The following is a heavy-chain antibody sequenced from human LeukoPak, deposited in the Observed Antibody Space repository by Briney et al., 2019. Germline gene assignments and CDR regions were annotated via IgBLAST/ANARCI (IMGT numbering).Heavy chain of an antibody. CDR2: INPNSGVT. Sequence: ASVKVSCKASGYTFTGYYMQWVRQAPGQGLEWMGWINPNSGVTNYAQKFQGRVTMTRDTSISTAYMELSRLRSDDTAVYFCARDSGMVRGTVDYWGQGTLVTVSS. V-gene: IGHV1-2*02. D-gene: IGHD3-10*01. J-gene: IGHJ4*02. CDR1: GYTFTGYY. CDR3: ARDSGMVRGTVDY.